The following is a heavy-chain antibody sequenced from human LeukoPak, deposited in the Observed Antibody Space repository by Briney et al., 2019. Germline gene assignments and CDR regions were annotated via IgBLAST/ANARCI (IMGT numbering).Heavy chain of an antibody. Sequence: GRSLRLSCAASGFTFSSYGMHWVRQAPGKGLEWVAVISYDGSNKYYADSVKGRFTISRDNSKNTLYLQMNSLRAEDTAVYYCAKVYRQQLVQNGVFDYWGQGTLVTVSS. V-gene: IGHV3-30*18. CDR3: AKVYRQQLVQNGVFDY. D-gene: IGHD6-13*01. CDR2: ISYDGSNK. CDR1: GFTFSSYG. J-gene: IGHJ4*02.